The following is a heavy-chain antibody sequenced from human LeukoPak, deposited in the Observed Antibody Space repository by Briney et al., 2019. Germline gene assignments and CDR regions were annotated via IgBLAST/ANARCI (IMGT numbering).Heavy chain of an antibody. J-gene: IGHJ4*02. CDR1: GGSISSYY. D-gene: IGHD7-27*01. Sequence: SETLSLTCTVSGGSISSYYWSWIRQPAGKGLEWIGRIYSSGSTNYNSSLKSRVSTSVDTSKNQFSLRLSSVTAADTAVYFCARDPGEWGQGTLVTVSS. V-gene: IGHV4-4*07. CDR3: ARDPGE. CDR2: IYSSGST.